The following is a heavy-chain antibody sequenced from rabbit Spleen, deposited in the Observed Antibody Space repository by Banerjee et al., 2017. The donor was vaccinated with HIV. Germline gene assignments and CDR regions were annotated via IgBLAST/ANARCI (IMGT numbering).Heavy chain of an antibody. CDR3: ARDGTGGSYFAL. D-gene: IGHD8-1*01. V-gene: IGHV1S47*01. CDR1: GFDFSSYY. CDR2: IDPVFGSA. J-gene: IGHJ6*01. Sequence: QEQLVESGGGLVQPEGSLTVTCTASGFDFSSYYMSWVRQAPGKGLEWIGYIDPVFGSAYYASWVNDRFSISRENTQNTVFLQMTSLTAADTATYFCARDGTGGSYFALWGPGTLVTVS.